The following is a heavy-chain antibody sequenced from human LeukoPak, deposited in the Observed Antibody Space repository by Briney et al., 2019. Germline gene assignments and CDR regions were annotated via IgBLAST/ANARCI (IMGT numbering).Heavy chain of an antibody. J-gene: IGHJ3*02. D-gene: IGHD5-18*01. V-gene: IGHV3-23*01. Sequence: RSGGSLRLSCAASGFTFSSYAMSWVRQAPGKGLEWVSAISGSGGSTYYADSVKGRFTISRDNSKNTLYLQMNSLRAEDTAVYYCAKVGSQLWYRADAFDIWGQGTMVTVSS. CDR1: GFTFSSYA. CDR3: AKVGSQLWYRADAFDI. CDR2: ISGSGGST.